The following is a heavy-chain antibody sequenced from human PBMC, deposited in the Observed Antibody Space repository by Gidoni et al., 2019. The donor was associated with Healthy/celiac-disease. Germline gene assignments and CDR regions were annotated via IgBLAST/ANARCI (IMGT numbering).Heavy chain of an antibody. J-gene: IGHJ4*02. CDR3: ARGSKDFWSGYSAFDY. CDR2: INPNSGGT. D-gene: IGHD3-3*01. CDR1: GYTFTGHY. Sequence: QVQLVQSGAAVKKPGASVKVSCTASGYTFTGHYMHWVRQAPGQGLEWMGGINPNSGGTNYAQKFQGWVTMTRDTSISTAYMELSRLRSDDTAVYYCARGSKDFWSGYSAFDYWGQGTLVTVSS. V-gene: IGHV1-2*04.